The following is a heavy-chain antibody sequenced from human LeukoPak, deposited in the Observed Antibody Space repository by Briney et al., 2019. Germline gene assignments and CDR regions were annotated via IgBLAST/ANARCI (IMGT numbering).Heavy chain of an antibody. V-gene: IGHV3-23*01. CDR2: ISDSGGST. J-gene: IGHJ4*02. CDR1: GFTFRDYA. D-gene: IGHD4-17*01. Sequence: GGSLRLSCTASGFTFRDYAMSWVRQAPRKGLEWLSAISDSGGSTYYADSVKGRFTISRDNSKDTLYLQMNSLRAEDTAVYYCARDQPNYGDYTTDFDYWGQGTLVTVSS. CDR3: ARDQPNYGDYTTDFDY.